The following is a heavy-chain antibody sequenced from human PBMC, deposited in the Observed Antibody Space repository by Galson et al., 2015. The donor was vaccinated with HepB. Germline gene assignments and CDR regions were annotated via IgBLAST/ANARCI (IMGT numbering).Heavy chain of an antibody. CDR2: VNLDGSEM. D-gene: IGHD3-16*01. Sequence: SLRLSCAASGFTFSAYWMSWVHQVPGKGLEWVADVNLDGSEMYYADSVKGRFTISRDNAERSVSLHMYSLRAEDTAGYYCAREVMIRTLAHKTPDYWGQGTLVTVSS. V-gene: IGHV3-7*03. CDR1: GFTFSAYW. CDR3: AREVMIRTLAHKTPDY. J-gene: IGHJ4*02.